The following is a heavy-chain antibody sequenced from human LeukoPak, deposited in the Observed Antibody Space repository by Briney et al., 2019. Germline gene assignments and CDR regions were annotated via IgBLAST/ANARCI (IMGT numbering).Heavy chain of an antibody. CDR2: IYYNGKT. D-gene: IGHD1-26*01. J-gene: IGHJ3*02. V-gene: IGHV4-39*01. CDR3: ARYSGSHYAFDI. CDR1: GGAITDSNYY. Sequence: KPSETLSLTCTVSGGAITDSNYYWGWIRQPPGEGLEWIGSIYYNGKTFYNESVKSRVTISVDTSKNQFSLKLNSVTAADTALFYCARYSGSHYAFDIWGQGTMVTVSS.